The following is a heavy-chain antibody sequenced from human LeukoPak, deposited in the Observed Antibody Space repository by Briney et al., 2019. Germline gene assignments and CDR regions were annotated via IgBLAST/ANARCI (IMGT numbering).Heavy chain of an antibody. V-gene: IGHV3-21*01. J-gene: IGHJ4*02. CDR3: ASNSGWTLFDY. D-gene: IGHD6-19*01. Sequence: GGSLRLSCAASGLTFRDYWMNWVRQTPGKGLEWVSSISSSSSYIYYADSVKGRFTISRDNAKNSLYLQMNSLRAEDTAVYYCASNSGWTLFDYWGQGTLVTVSS. CDR2: ISSSSSYI. CDR1: GLTFRDYW.